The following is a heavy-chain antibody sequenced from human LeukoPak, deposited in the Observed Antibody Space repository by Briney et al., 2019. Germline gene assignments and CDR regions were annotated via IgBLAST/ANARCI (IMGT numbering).Heavy chain of an antibody. CDR3: ARQNSGSYPHYFDY. Sequence: SETLSLTFTVSGGSISGYYWSWIRQPPGKGLEWIGFIYYSGTTNYNPSLKSRVTISVDTSKNQFSLKLTSVTAADTAVYYCARQNSGSYPHYFDYWGQGTLVTVSS. D-gene: IGHD1-26*01. CDR1: GGSISGYY. J-gene: IGHJ4*02. CDR2: IYYSGTT. V-gene: IGHV4-59*08.